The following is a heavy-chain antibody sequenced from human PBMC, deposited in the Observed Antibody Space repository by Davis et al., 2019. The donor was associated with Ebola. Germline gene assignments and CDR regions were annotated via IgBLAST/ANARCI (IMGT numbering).Heavy chain of an antibody. D-gene: IGHD6-6*01. CDR1: GFTFSSYG. CDR2: ISYDGSNK. J-gene: IGHJ5*02. CDR3: ARGVAARPGAGFDP. Sequence: GESLKISCAASGFTFSSYGMHWVRQAPGKGLEWVAVISYDGSNKYYADSVKGRSTISRDNSKNTLYLQMNSLRAEDTAVYYCARGVAARPGAGFDPWGQGTLVTVSS. V-gene: IGHV3-30*03.